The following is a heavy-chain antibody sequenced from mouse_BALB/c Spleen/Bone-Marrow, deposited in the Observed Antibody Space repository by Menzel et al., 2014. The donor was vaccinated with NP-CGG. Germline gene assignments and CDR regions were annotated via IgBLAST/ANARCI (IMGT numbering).Heavy chain of an antibody. V-gene: IGHV4-1*02. CDR2: INPDSSTI. J-gene: IGHJ2*01. D-gene: IGHD2-3*01. CDR3: ARLGYYGYFDY. Sequence: VQLKQSGGGLVQPGGSLKLSCAASGFDFSRYWMSWVRQAPGKGLEWIGEINPDSSTINYTPSLKDKFIISRDNAKNTLYLQMSKVRSEDTALYYCARLGYYGYFDYWGQGTTLTVSS. CDR1: GFDFSRYW.